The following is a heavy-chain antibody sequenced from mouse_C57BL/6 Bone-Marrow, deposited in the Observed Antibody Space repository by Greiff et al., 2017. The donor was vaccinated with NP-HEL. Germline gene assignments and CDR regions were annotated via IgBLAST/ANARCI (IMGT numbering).Heavy chain of an antibody. Sequence: VQLQQSGPGLAKPSQTLSLTCSVTGYSITSDYWNWIRKFPGNKLEYMGYISYSGSTYYNPSLKSRISITRDTSKNQYYLQLNSVTTEDTATYYCARYNTTVVAPHWYFDVWGTGTTVTVSS. CDR3: ARYNTTVVAPHWYFDV. CDR2: ISYSGST. J-gene: IGHJ1*03. D-gene: IGHD1-1*01. V-gene: IGHV3-8*01. CDR1: GYSITSDY.